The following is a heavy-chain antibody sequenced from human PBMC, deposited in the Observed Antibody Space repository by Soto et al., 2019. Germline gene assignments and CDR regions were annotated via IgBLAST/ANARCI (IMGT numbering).Heavy chain of an antibody. V-gene: IGHV1-3*01. CDR2: INAGNGNT. J-gene: IGHJ6*02. Sequence: ASVKVSCKASGYTFPRYAMHWGRQAPGQRLEWMGWINAGNGNTKYSQKFQGRVTITRDTSASTAYMELSSLRSEDTAVYYCASSNIVAAPYGMDVWGQGTTVTVSS. D-gene: IGHD6-13*01. CDR3: ASSNIVAAPYGMDV. CDR1: GYTFPRYA.